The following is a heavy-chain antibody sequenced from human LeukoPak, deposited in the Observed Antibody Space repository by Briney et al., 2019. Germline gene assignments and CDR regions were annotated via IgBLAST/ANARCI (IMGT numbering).Heavy chain of an antibody. CDR1: GYTFTGYY. CDR3: ARDNLNLRYYSGSGMGSNLGAAGANYMDV. Sequence: ASVKASCKASGYTFTGYYMHWVRQAPGQGLEWMGWINPNSGGTNYAQKFQGRVTMTRDTSISTAYMELSRLRSDDTAVYYCARDNLNLRYYSGSGMGSNLGAAGANYMDVWGKGTTVTISS. J-gene: IGHJ6*03. CDR2: INPNSGGT. V-gene: IGHV1-2*02. D-gene: IGHD3-10*01.